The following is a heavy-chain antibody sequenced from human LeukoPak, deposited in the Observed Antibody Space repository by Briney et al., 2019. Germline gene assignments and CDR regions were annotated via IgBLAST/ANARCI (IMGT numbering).Heavy chain of an antibody. J-gene: IGHJ4*02. Sequence: PGGSLRLSCAASGFTFSSYAMHWVRQAPGKGLEWVAVISYDGSNKYYADSVKGRFTISRDNSKNTLYLQMNSLRAEDTAVYYCAKEADSGDNYFDYWGQGTLVTVSS. V-gene: IGHV3-30*04. CDR3: AKEADSGDNYFDY. D-gene: IGHD2-15*01. CDR1: GFTFSSYA. CDR2: ISYDGSNK.